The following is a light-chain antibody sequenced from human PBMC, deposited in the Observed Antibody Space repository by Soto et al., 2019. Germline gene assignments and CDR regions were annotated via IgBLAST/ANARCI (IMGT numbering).Light chain of an antibody. V-gene: IGLV3-1*01. CDR1: NLGSKY. J-gene: IGLJ2*01. CDR2: QDN. Sequence: SYELTQPPSVSVSPGQPATITCSGDNLGSKYVCWYQQKPGQSPALVIYQDNKWPSGIPERLSGSNSGNTATLTISGTQAMDEADYYCQAWDSSAHVVFGGGTKLTVL. CDR3: QAWDSSAHVV.